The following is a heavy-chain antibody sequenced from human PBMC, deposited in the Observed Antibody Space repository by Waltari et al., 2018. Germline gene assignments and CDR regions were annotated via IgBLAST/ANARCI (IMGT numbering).Heavy chain of an antibody. D-gene: IGHD6-13*01. CDR2: INTDWTYS. CDR3: AFVAGPGY. Sequence: EVHLVESGGGLISPGGSLTLSCAASGFTFTNYWMHWVRQAPGQGPVWVSRINTDWTYSNYAHAVEGRFTISRDNAKNTVYLQMKGLRADDTAMYYCAFVAGPGYWGQGTLVTV. V-gene: IGHV3-74*01. J-gene: IGHJ4*02. CDR1: GFTFTNYW.